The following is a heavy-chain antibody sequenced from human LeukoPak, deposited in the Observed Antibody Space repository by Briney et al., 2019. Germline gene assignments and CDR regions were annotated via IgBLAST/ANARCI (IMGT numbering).Heavy chain of an antibody. CDR2: INPSGGST. CDR1: GYTFTSYG. Sequence: ASVKVSCKASGYTFTSYGISWVRQAPGQGLEWMGIINPSGGSTSYAQKFQGRVTMTRDTSTSTVYMELSSLRSEDTAVYYCARGSKDCGGDCYSGPNWFDPWGQGTLVTVSS. D-gene: IGHD2-21*01. CDR3: ARGSKDCGGDCYSGPNWFDP. V-gene: IGHV1-46*03. J-gene: IGHJ5*02.